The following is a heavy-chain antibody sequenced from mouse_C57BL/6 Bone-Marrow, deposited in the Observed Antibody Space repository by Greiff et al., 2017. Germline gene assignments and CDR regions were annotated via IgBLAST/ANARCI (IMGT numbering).Heavy chain of an antibody. CDR1: GFSLTSYG. D-gene: IGHD4-1*01. CDR3: AKLTGRGWYFDV. CDR2: IWSGGST. V-gene: IGHV2-4*01. Sequence: VKLVESGPGLVQPSQSLSITCTVSGFSLTSYGVHWVRQPPGKGLEWLGVIWSGGSTDYNAAFISRLSISKDNSKSQVFFKMNSLQADDTAIYYCAKLTGRGWYFDVWGTGTTVTVSS. J-gene: IGHJ1*03.